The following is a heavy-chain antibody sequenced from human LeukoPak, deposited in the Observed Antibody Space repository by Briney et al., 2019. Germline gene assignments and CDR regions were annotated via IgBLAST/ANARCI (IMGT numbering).Heavy chain of an antibody. D-gene: IGHD1-26*01. CDR3: ARVSGSYYGIDY. V-gene: IGHV3-48*03. Sequence: GGSLRLSCAASGFTFSSYEMNWVRQAPGKGLEWVSYISSSGSTIYYADSVKGRFTISRDNAKNSLYLQMNSLRAEDTALYHCARVSGSYYGIDYWGQGTLVTVSS. J-gene: IGHJ4*02. CDR2: ISSSGSTI. CDR1: GFTFSSYE.